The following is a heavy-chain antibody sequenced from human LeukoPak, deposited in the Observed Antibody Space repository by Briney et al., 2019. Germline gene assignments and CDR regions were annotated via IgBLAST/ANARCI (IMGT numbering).Heavy chain of an antibody. Sequence: SSETLSLTCAVYGGSFSGYYWSWIRQPPGKGLEWIGEINHSGSTNYNPSLKSRVTISVDTSKNQFSLKLSSVTAADTAVYYCAGVIVVVPAATWAPGYYYYGMDVWGQGTTVTVSS. V-gene: IGHV4-34*01. CDR3: AGVIVVVPAATWAPGYYYYGMDV. J-gene: IGHJ6*02. CDR2: INHSGST. D-gene: IGHD2-2*01. CDR1: GGSFSGYY.